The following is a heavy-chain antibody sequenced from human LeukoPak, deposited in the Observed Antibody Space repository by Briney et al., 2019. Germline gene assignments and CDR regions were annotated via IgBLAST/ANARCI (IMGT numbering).Heavy chain of an antibody. J-gene: IGHJ4*02. Sequence: GSLRLSCAASGFTFSGFWMSWVRQAPGKGLEWIGEVDHSGRTNYNPSLKSRVTISEDKSKNQFSLIMSSVTAADTAVYYCAKGDRGGWLDFDSWGQGTLVTVSS. CDR3: AKGDRGGWLDFDS. CDR1: GFTFSGFW. V-gene: IGHV4-4*02. D-gene: IGHD3-22*01. CDR2: VDHSGRT.